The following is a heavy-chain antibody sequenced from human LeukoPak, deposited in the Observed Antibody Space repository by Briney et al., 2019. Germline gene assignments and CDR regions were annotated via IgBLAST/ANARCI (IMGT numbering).Heavy chain of an antibody. CDR1: GFTVSRNY. CDR2: IYSGGRT. CDR3: AKDRRAGSYDY. V-gene: IGHV3-53*01. D-gene: IGHD3-10*01. Sequence: GGSLRLSCAASGFTVSRNYMSWVRQAPGKGLEWVSVIYSGGRTYYADSVKGRFTISRDNSKNTLYLQMNSLRAEDTAVYYCAKDRRAGSYDYWGQGTLVTVSS. J-gene: IGHJ4*02.